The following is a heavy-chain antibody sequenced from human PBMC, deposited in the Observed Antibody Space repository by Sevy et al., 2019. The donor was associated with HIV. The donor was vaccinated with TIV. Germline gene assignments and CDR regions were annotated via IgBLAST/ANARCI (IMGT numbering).Heavy chain of an antibody. CDR1: GFTFSIYA. V-gene: IGHV3-23*01. CDR2: ISGSGSST. Sequence: GGSLRLSCTTSGFTFSIYAMSWVRQAPGKGLEWVSAISGSGSSTYYADSVKGRFTISRENSKNTLYLQMNSLRAEDTAVFYCAKEGGSHYDTSGSFDDWGQGTRVTVSS. CDR3: AKEGGSHYDTSGSFDD. D-gene: IGHD3-22*01. J-gene: IGHJ4*02.